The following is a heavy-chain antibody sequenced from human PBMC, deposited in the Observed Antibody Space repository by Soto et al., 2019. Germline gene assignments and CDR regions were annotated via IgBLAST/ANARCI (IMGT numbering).Heavy chain of an antibody. D-gene: IGHD3-22*01. CDR2: IIPIFGTA. V-gene: IGHV1-69*13. CDR1: GGTFSSYA. CDR3: ARVRYYDSSGYYGREDY. J-gene: IGHJ4*02. Sequence: SVKVSCKASGGTFSSYAISWVRHAPGQGLEWMGGIIPIFGTANYAQKFQGRVTITADESTSTAYMELSSLRSEDTAVYYCARVRYYDSSGYYGREDYWGQGTLVTVSS.